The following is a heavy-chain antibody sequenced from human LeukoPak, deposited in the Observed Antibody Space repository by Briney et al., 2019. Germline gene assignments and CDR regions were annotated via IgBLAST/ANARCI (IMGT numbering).Heavy chain of an antibody. V-gene: IGHV4-61*02. CDR2: LYTSGST. CDR3: ARKSTEDMSRSHFGWYFYSS. J-gene: IGHJ5*02. D-gene: IGHD6-19*01. CDR1: GDAINSNNHY. Sequence: SETLSLTCTVSGDAINSNNHYWDWIRQPAGKGLEWIGRLYTSGSTNYNPSLKSRLTMSFDTSKNHFSLKLASVTATDTAVYYCARKSTEDMSRSHFGWYFYSSWGQGALVTVSS.